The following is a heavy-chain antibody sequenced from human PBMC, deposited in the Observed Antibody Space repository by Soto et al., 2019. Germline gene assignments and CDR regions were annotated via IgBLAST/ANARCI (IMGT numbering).Heavy chain of an antibody. J-gene: IGHJ4*02. CDR2: IFDSGTT. CDR3: ARGPSGDKVHY. D-gene: IGHD7-27*01. CDR1: GGSITSDYSC. Sequence: QVQLQESGPGLVKPSQTLSLTCTVSGGSITSDYSCWSWIRQPPGEGLEWIGHIFDSGTTYTNPSLRSQVAISLDPAKNPFSLALGSVTAADTAVYYCARGPSGDKVHYWGQGALVTVSS. V-gene: IGHV4-30-4*01.